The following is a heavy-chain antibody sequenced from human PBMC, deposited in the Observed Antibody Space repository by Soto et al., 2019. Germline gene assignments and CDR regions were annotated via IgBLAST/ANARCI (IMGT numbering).Heavy chain of an antibody. CDR3: ARGGYGAYGAVWFDP. J-gene: IGHJ5*02. CDR1: GGSISSGGYS. D-gene: IGHD4-17*01. Sequence: QLQLQESGSGLVKPSQTLSLTCAVSGGSISSGGYSWSWIRQPPGKGLEWIGYIYHSGSTYYNPSRTSRVTISVDRSKNQCSLKRSYVTAADTAVYYCARGGYGAYGAVWFDPWGQGTLVTVSS. V-gene: IGHV4-30-2*01. CDR2: IYHSGST.